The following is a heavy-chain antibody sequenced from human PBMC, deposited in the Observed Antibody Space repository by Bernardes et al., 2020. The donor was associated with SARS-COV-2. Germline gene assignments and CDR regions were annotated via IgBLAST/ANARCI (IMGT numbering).Heavy chain of an antibody. CDR1: GYAFTRFG. J-gene: IGHJ4*01. V-gene: IGHV1-18*01. CDR2: INTYTGNT. Sequence: ASVKVSCKASGYAFTRFGISWVRQAPGQGLEWMGWINTYTGNTDYAPSLQGRVIMTTETSTGTAYMELRSLRSDDTAVYYCAGRSDDYGDYWGHGTLVTVSS. CDR3: AGRSDDYGDY.